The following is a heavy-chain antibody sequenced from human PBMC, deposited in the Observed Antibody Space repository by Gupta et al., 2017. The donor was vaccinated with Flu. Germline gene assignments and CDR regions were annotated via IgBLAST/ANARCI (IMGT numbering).Heavy chain of an antibody. Sequence: QLQLQESGPGLVKPSETLSLTCTVSGGSISSSSYYWGWIRQPPGKGLEWIGSIYYSGSTYYNPSLKSRVTISVDTSKNQFSLKLSSVTAADTAVYYCATQTDIVVVPAAARSFDPWGQGTLVTVSS. CDR3: ATQTDIVVVPAAARSFDP. CDR2: IYYSGST. V-gene: IGHV4-39*01. CDR1: GGSISSSSYY. J-gene: IGHJ5*02. D-gene: IGHD2-2*01.